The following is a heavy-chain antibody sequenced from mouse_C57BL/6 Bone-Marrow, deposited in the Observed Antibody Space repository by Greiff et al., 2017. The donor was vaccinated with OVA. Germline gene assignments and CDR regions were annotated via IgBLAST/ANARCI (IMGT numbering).Heavy chain of an antibody. CDR1: GFTFSSYA. J-gene: IGHJ2*01. Sequence: EVTVVESGGGLVKPGGSLKLSCAASGFTFSSYAMSWVRQTPEKRLEWVATISDGGSSTYYPDNVKGRFTISRDNAKNNLYLQMSHLKSEDTAMYYCARDGSPLFDYWGQGTTLTVSS. D-gene: IGHD1-1*02. V-gene: IGHV5-4*01. CDR2: ISDGGSST. CDR3: ARDGSPLFDY.